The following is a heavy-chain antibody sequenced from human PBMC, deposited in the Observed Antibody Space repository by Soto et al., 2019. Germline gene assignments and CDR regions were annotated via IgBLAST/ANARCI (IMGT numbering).Heavy chain of an antibody. Sequence: SETLSLTCTVSGGSISSSSYYWGWIRQPPGKGLEWIGSIYYSGSTYYNPSLKSRVTISVDTSKNQFSLKLSSVTAADTAVYYCARQQYSSGWYSGYWGQGTLVTVSS. D-gene: IGHD6-19*01. CDR2: IYYSGST. CDR1: GGSISSSSYY. CDR3: ARQQYSSGWYSGY. V-gene: IGHV4-39*01. J-gene: IGHJ4*02.